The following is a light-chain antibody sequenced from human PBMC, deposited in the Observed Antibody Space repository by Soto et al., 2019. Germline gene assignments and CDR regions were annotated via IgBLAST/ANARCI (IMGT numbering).Light chain of an antibody. CDR2: DAT. CDR3: QQRIIVIT. V-gene: IGKV3-11*01. Sequence: EIVLTQSPASLSLSPGERATLSCRASQSVASHLAWYQQKPGQAPRLLIYDATKRATGIPARFSGNGFGTYFTLPINSLEAEDFAVYYCQQRIIVITFGQGTRLEIK. CDR1: QSVASH. J-gene: IGKJ5*01.